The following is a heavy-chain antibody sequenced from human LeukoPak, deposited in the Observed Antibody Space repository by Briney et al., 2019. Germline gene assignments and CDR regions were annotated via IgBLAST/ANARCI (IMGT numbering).Heavy chain of an antibody. J-gene: IGHJ3*02. V-gene: IGHV4-59*08. Sequence: SETLSLTCTVSGGSISGYYWSWIRQSPGKGLVWIGYMYYSGSTNYNPSLKSRVTMSVDISKNQFFLKLSSVTAADTALYYCARHFTYYYDSSGYPRDAFDIWGQGTMVTVSS. CDR3: ARHFTYYYDSSGYPRDAFDI. D-gene: IGHD3-22*01. CDR1: GGSISGYY. CDR2: MYYSGST.